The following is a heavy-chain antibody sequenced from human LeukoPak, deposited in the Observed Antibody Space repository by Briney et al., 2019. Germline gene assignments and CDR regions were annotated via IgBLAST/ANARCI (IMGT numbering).Heavy chain of an antibody. Sequence: GGSLRLSCTASGFTFSSYSMNWVRQAPGKGLEWVGRIKSKTDGGTTDYAAPVKGRFTISRDDSKNTLYLQMNSLKTEDTAVYYCTTDHQKGVDYDFWSGYYGYWGQGTLVTVSS. CDR2: IKSKTDGGTT. CDR3: TTDHQKGVDYDFWSGYYGY. D-gene: IGHD3-3*01. CDR1: GFTFSSYS. J-gene: IGHJ4*02. V-gene: IGHV3-15*01.